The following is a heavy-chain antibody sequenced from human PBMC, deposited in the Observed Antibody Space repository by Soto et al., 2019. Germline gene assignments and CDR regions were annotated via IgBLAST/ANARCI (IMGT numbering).Heavy chain of an antibody. V-gene: IGHV4-59*01. CDR3: ARGAYSSASMGFDY. Sequence: QVQLQESGPGLVKPSETLSLTCTVSGGSISPYYWSWIRQPPGTGLEWIGYIYYSGSTKYNPSLKSRVTVSVDTSKDQFSLKLSTVTVAGRAVYYCARGAYSSASMGFDYWGQGILVTVSS. D-gene: IGHD6-6*01. CDR1: GGSISPYY. J-gene: IGHJ4*02. CDR2: IYYSGST.